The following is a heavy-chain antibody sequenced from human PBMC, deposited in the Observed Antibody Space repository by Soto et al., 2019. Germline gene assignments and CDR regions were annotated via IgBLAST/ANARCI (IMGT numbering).Heavy chain of an antibody. V-gene: IGHV3-9*01. CDR3: TKDFTTMVRMCAY. J-gene: IGHJ4*02. D-gene: IGHD5-18*01. CDR2: ISWNSASI. Sequence: PGGSLRLSCAASGFTFDDYAMHWVRQAPGKGPEWVSGISWNSASIGYADSVKGRFTISRDNAKKSLYLQMNSLKADDTAVYFCTKDFTTMVRMCAYWAQLTLVTVPS. CDR1: GFTFDDYA.